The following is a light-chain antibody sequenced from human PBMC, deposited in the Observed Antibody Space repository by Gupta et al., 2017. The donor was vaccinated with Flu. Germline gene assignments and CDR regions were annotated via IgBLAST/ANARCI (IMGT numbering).Light chain of an antibody. CDR1: SSDIGTYNR. CDR2: EVS. J-gene: IGLJ1*01. Sequence: SALPQPPSVSGSPVPSVTISCTGTSSDIGTYNRVSWYQQPPGTAPNLMIYEVSNRPSGVPDRFSASKSGNTASLTISGLKGEDEADYYCTADTSSSNYVFGTGTKVTVL. CDR3: TADTSSSNYV. V-gene: IGLV2-18*02.